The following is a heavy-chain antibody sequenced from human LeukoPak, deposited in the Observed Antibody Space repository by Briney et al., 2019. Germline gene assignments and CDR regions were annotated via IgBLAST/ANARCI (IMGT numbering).Heavy chain of an antibody. J-gene: IGHJ4*02. D-gene: IGHD2-21*01. CDR1: GFTFSSFG. CDR3: APRVVVITAPFDY. CDR2: IRYDGTDK. V-gene: IGHV3-30*02. Sequence: GGSLRLSCAASGFTFSSFGMHWVRQAPGKGLEWVAFIRYDGTDKYYAASVKGRFTISRDNSKNTLYLQMNSLRPEDTAVYYCAPRVVVITAPFDYWGQGTLVTVSS.